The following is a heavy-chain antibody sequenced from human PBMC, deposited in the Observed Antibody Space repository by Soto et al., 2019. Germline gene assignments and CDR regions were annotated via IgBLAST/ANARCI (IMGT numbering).Heavy chain of an antibody. CDR3: ARGYYYASSGYYY. V-gene: IGHV1-69*12. CDR1: GGTFSSYA. D-gene: IGHD3-22*01. Sequence: QVQLVQSGAEVKKPGSSVKVSCKASGGTFSSYAISWVRQAPGQGLEWMGGIIPIFGTANYAQKFQGRVTITAGESTSTGYMELSSLRSEEPGVYYCARGYYYASSGYYYWGQGTLVTVSA. CDR2: IIPIFGTA. J-gene: IGHJ4*02.